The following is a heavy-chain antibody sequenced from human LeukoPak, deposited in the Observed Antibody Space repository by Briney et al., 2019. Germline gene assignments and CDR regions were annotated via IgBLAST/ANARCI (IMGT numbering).Heavy chain of an antibody. V-gene: IGHV3-21*01. CDR2: ISSSSSYI. CDR3: ARGKAMDYYFDY. D-gene: IGHD5-18*01. CDR1: GFTFSSYS. Sequence: PGGSLRLPCAASGFTFSSYSMNWVRQAPGKGLEWVSSISSSSSYIYYADSVKGRFTISRDNAKNSLYLQMNSLRAEDTAVYYCARGKAMDYYFDYWGQGTLVTVSS. J-gene: IGHJ4*02.